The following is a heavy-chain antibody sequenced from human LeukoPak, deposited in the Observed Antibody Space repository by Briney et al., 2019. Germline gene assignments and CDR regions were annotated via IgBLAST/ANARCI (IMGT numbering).Heavy chain of an antibody. J-gene: IGHJ4*02. CDR3: AKDTYLFSGSTVTTDKTDY. Sequence: PGGSLRLSCAASGFTVSSNYMSWVRQAPGKGLEWIGEINQRRNINYNPSLKSRVTISIDTSKNQFSLKLSSVTAADTAVYYCAKDTYLFSGSTVTTDKTDYWGQGTLVTVSS. CDR1: GFTVSSNY. V-gene: IGHV4-34*01. D-gene: IGHD4-17*01. CDR2: INQRRNI.